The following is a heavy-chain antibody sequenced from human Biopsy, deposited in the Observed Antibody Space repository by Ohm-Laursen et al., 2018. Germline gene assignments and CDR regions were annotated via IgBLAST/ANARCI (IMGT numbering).Heavy chain of an antibody. V-gene: IGHV4-59*01. D-gene: IGHD5-24*01. Sequence: SETLSLTCTVSGGSISDDYWNWIRQPPGKGLQVIGYISSGGRAKYNPSLKSRLTISLDTSKNQLSLRLSSVTAADSAVYYCASAGYNPDWNFDLWGRGTRVTVSS. CDR2: ISSGGRA. J-gene: IGHJ2*01. CDR1: GGSISDDY. CDR3: ASAGYNPDWNFDL.